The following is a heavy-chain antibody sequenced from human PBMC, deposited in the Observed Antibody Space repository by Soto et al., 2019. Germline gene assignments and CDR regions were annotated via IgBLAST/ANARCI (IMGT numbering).Heavy chain of an antibody. CDR1: GLTFSGSA. D-gene: IGHD3-22*01. J-gene: IGHJ4*02. CDR3: TSPYYYDSSGYGY. CDR2: IRSKANSYAT. V-gene: IGHV3-73*01. Sequence: PGGSLRLSCAASGLTFSGSAMPWVRQAAGKGLEWVGRIRSKANSYATAYAASVKGRFTISRDDSKNTAYLQMNSLKTEDTAVYYCTSPYYYDSSGYGYWGQGTLVTVSS.